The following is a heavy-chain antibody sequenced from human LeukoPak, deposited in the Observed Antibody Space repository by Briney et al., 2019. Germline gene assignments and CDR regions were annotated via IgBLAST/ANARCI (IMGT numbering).Heavy chain of an antibody. D-gene: IGHD2-15*01. CDR2: IYYSGST. J-gene: IGHJ5*02. CDR1: GGSISSYY. Sequence: SETLSLTCTVSGGSISSYYWSWIRQPPGKGLEWIGYIYYSGSTNYNPSLKSRVTISVDTSKNQFSLKLSSVTAADTAVYYCARSGYCSGGSCFNRRYNWFDPWGQGTLVTVSS. V-gene: IGHV4-59*01. CDR3: ARSGYCSGGSCFNRRYNWFDP.